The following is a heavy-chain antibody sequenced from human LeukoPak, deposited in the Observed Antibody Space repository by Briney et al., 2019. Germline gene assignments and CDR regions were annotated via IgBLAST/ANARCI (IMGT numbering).Heavy chain of an antibody. D-gene: IGHD2-2*01. CDR1: VRSLSSSNYH. J-gene: IGHJ3*02. Sequence: SETLSLTCTVSVRSLSSSNYHCRSIRQPPGKGLEWIGNICYSGSTYYNASLKSRVTIPAHTSKNQAYQKPSCRTAADTAVYYCARPLSGSTSCHGKNIDIWGQGTMVTVSS. CDR3: ARPLSGSTSCHGKNIDI. CDR2: ICYSGST. V-gene: IGHV4-39*01.